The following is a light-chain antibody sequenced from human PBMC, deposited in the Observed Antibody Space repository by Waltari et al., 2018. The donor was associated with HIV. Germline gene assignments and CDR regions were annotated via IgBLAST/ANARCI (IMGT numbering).Light chain of an antibody. CDR1: QSVSSSY. CDR2: GAS. V-gene: IGKV3-20*01. J-gene: IGKJ5*01. Sequence: VLTQSPGTLSLSPGERATLSCRASQSVSSSYLAWYQQKPGQAPRLLIYGASSRATGIPDRFGGSGSGTDFTLTISRLEPEDFAVYYCQQYGTSCTFGQGTRLEIK. CDR3: QQYGTSCT.